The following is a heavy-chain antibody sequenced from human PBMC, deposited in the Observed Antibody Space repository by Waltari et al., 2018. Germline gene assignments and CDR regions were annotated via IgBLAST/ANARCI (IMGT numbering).Heavy chain of an antibody. Sequence: QVQLQESGPGLVKPSETLSLTCAVSGYSISSGYYWGWLRQPPGKGLEWIGSIYHSGSTYYNPSLKSRVTISVDTSKNQFSLKLSAVTAADTAVYYCARMLRSGGDYFDYWGQGTLVTVSS. CDR3: ARMLRSGGDYFDY. D-gene: IGHD2-8*01. V-gene: IGHV4-38-2*01. CDR2: IYHSGST. J-gene: IGHJ4*02. CDR1: GYSISSGYY.